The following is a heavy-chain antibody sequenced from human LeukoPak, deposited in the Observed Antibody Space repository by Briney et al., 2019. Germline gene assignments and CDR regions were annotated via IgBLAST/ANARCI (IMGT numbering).Heavy chain of an antibody. D-gene: IGHD3-22*01. J-gene: IGHJ4*02. V-gene: IGHV4-39*01. CDR3: ARRDYYDSDGYYYDY. Sequence: SETLSLTCTVSGGSFSTTSYYWGWIRQPPGKGLEWIGSIYYGGNTYYNPSLKSRVTISVDTSKNQFSRKLSSVTAADTAVYYCARRDYYDSDGYYYDYWGQGTLVTVSS. CDR2: IYYGGNT. CDR1: GGSFSTTSYY.